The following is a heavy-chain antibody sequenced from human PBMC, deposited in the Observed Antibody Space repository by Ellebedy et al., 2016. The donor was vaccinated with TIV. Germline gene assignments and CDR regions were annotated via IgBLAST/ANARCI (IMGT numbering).Heavy chain of an antibody. CDR2: VYYTGTT. Sequence: GSLRLSCTVSGGSISDYYWSWIRQPPGRGLEWIGYVYYTGTTNYNPSLKSRVTISVDASKNQFSLNLNSVTAADTAVYYCARHRSDRPFDSWGQGTLVTVSS. CDR3: ARHRSDRPFDS. J-gene: IGHJ4*02. CDR1: GGSISDYY. V-gene: IGHV4-59*08. D-gene: IGHD3-3*01.